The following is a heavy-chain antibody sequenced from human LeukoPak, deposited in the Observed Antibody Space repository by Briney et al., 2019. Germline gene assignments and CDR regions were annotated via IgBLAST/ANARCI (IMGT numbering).Heavy chain of an antibody. J-gene: IGHJ4*02. CDR1: GFTFSSYS. Sequence: GGSLRLSCAASGFTFSSYSLNWVRQAPGKGLEWVSSISSSSSYIYYADSVKGRFTISRGNAKNSLYLQMNSLRVEDTAVYYCARGHNYAFDNWGQGTLVTVSS. CDR3: ARGHNYAFDN. V-gene: IGHV3-21*01. CDR2: ISSSSSYI. D-gene: IGHD1-1*01.